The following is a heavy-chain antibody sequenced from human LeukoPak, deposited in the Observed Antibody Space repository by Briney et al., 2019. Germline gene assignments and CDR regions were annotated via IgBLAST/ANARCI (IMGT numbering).Heavy chain of an antibody. CDR3: ARDQYDYSNYLARYGMDV. CDR2: INTNTGNP. D-gene: IGHD4-11*01. V-gene: IGHV7-4-1*02. J-gene: IGHJ6*02. Sequence: ASVKVSCKASGYTFTSYAMNWVRQAPGQGLEWMGWINTNTGNPTYAQGLTGRFVFSLDTSVSTAYLQISSLKAEDTAVYYCARDQYDYSNYLARYGMDVWGQGTTVTVSS. CDR1: GYTFTSYA.